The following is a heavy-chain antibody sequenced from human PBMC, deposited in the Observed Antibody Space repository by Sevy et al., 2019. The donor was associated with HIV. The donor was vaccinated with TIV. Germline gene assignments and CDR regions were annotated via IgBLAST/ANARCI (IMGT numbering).Heavy chain of an antibody. CDR3: ARDNGAALDY. J-gene: IGHJ4*02. CDR1: GFTFSNYW. Sequence: GGSLRLSCTVSGFTFSNYWMTWVRQAPGQGLEWVAIIQPDGTEQYSVDSVKGRFTVSRDNAKNILYLQMDRLRAEDTSIYYCARDNGAALDYWGQGTLVTVSS. D-gene: IGHD3-10*01. CDR2: IQPDGTEQ. V-gene: IGHV3-7*01.